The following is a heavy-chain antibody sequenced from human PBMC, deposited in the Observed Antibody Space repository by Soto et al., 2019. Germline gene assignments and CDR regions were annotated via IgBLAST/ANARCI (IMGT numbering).Heavy chain of an antibody. V-gene: IGHV1-18*01. Sequence: QVQLVQSGAEVKKPGASVKVSCKASGYTFTSYSISWVRQAPGQGLEWMGWISAYNGNTYYAQKLQGRVTMTTDTSTSTAYMELWSLRSDATAVDYCARDDFLVGATEYFDYWGQGTLVTVYS. CDR2: ISAYNGNT. CDR1: GYTFTSYS. D-gene: IGHD1-26*01. J-gene: IGHJ4*02. CDR3: ARDDFLVGATEYFDY.